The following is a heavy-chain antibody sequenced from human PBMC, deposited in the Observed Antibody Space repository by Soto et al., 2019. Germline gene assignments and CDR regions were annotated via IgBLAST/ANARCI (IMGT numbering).Heavy chain of an antibody. J-gene: IGHJ6*03. Sequence: QDQLVQAGVEVKKPGASVKVSCKASGYSFTNYVITWVRQAPGQGFEWMGWISAYNGNTNYAQKFQGRVTLTTDASTSTAYLQLRSLRSDDTAVHSCPRDRGLAPPVAGNTHSYYYTDVWGKGTTVTASS. CDR3: PRDRGLAPPVAGNTHSYYYTDV. CDR1: GYSFTNYV. D-gene: IGHD6-19*01. V-gene: IGHV1-18*01. CDR2: ISAYNGNT.